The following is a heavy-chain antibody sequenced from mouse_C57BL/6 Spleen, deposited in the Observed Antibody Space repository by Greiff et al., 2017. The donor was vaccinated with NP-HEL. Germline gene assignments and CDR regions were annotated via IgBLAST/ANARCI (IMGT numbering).Heavy chain of an antibody. D-gene: IGHD1-1*01. Sequence: VQLQQSGAELVRPGSSVKLSCKASGYTFTSYWMHWVKQRPIQGLEWIGNIDPSDSETHYNQKFKDKATLTVDKSSSTAYMQLSSLTSEDSAVYYCASGIYYVHYYAMDYWGQGTSVTVSS. CDR2: IDPSDSET. CDR1: GYTFTSYW. V-gene: IGHV1-52*01. CDR3: ASGIYYVHYYAMDY. J-gene: IGHJ4*01.